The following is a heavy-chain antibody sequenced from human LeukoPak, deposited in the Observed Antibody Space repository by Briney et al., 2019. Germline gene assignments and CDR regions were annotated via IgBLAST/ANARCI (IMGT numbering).Heavy chain of an antibody. CDR2: IIPIFGTA. Sequence: GASVKVSCKASGGTFSSYAISWVRQAPGQGLEWMGGIIPIFGTANYAQKFQGRVTITTDESTSTAYMEPSSLRSEDTAVYYCARGGVYYGSGSYYLAPYYFDYWGQGTLVTVSS. D-gene: IGHD3-10*01. CDR1: GGTFSSYA. CDR3: ARGGVYYGSGSYYLAPYYFDY. V-gene: IGHV1-69*05. J-gene: IGHJ4*02.